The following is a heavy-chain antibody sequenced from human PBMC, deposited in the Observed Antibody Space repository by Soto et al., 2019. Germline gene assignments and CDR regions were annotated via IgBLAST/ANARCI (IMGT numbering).Heavy chain of an antibody. CDR3: ARVTSPSYGFWSGYYYYYGMDV. CDR1: GYTFTGYY. D-gene: IGHD3-3*01. CDR2: INPNSGGT. J-gene: IGHJ6*02. Sequence: ASVKVSCKASGYTFTGYYMHWVRQAPGQRLEWMGWINPNSGGTNYAQKFQGWVTMTRDTSISTAYMELSRLRSDDTAVYYCARVTSPSYGFWSGYYYYYGMDVWGQGTTVTVSS. V-gene: IGHV1-2*04.